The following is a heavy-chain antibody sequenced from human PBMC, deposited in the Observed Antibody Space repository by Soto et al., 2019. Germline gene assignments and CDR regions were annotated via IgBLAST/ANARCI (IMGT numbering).Heavy chain of an antibody. CDR2: IYTSGST. Sequence: PSETLSLTCTVAGGSISSYCWRWIRQPAGKGLEWIGRIYTSGSTNYNPSLKSRVTMSVDTAKNQFSLKLSSVTAADTAVYYCARDIREAAAFSFDYWGQGTLVTVSS. CDR3: ARDIREAAAFSFDY. D-gene: IGHD6-13*01. J-gene: IGHJ4*02. V-gene: IGHV4-4*07. CDR1: GGSISSYC.